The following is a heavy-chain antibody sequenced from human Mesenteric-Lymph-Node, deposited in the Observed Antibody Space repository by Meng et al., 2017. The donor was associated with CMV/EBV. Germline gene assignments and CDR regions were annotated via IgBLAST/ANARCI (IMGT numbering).Heavy chain of an antibody. CDR2: VYFTGST. J-gene: IGHJ4*02. D-gene: IGHD6-19*01. CDR1: GGSISPHY. Sequence: SETLSLTCTVSGGSISPHYWSWIRQPPGKGLEWIGYVYFTGSTNYHPSLKSRVTISVDTSKNQFSLKLRSVTAADTAVYYCARGYSSGFFDYWGQGTLVTVSS. CDR3: ARGYSSGFFDY. V-gene: IGHV4-59*11.